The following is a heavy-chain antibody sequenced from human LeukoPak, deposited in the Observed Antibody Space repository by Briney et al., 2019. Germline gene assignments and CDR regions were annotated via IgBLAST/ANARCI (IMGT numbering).Heavy chain of an antibody. Sequence: PSETLSLTCTVSGGSISSHYWSRIRQPPGKGLEWIGYIYYSGSTNYNPSLKSRVTISVDTSKNQLSLKLSSVTAADTAVYYCARDVRAAAGMYYYYYMDVWGKGTTVTVSS. D-gene: IGHD6-13*01. CDR2: IYYSGST. CDR1: GGSISSHY. V-gene: IGHV4-59*11. CDR3: ARDVRAAAGMYYYYYMDV. J-gene: IGHJ6*03.